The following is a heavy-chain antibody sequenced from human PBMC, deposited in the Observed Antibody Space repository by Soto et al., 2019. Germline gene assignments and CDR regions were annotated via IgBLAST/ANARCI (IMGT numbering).Heavy chain of an antibody. J-gene: IGHJ3*02. CDR2: INSDGSST. V-gene: IGHV3-74*01. CDR1: GFTFSSYW. Sequence: GSLRLSCAASGFTFSSYWMHWVRQAPGKGLVWVSRINSDGSSTSYADSVKGRFTISRDNAKNTLYLQMNSLRAEDTAVYYCGPSPYEGYAFDIWGQGTMVTVSS. D-gene: IGHD3-3*01. CDR3: GPSPYEGYAFDI.